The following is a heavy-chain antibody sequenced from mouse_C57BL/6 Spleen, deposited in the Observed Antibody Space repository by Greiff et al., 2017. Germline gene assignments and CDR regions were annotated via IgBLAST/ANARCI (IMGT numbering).Heavy chain of an antibody. J-gene: IGHJ2*01. Sequence: QVQLQQSGAELVKPGASVKISCKASGYAFSSYWMNWVKQRPGKGLEWIGQIYPGDGDTNYNGKFKGKATLTADKSSSTAYMQLSSLTSEDSAVYFCARLGPYGSSYWYFDYWGQGTTLTVSS. CDR3: ARLGPYGSSYWYFDY. D-gene: IGHD1-1*01. V-gene: IGHV1-80*01. CDR1: GYAFSSYW. CDR2: IYPGDGDT.